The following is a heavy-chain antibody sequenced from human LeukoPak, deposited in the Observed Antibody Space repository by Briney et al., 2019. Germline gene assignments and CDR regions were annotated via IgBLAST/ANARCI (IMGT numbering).Heavy chain of an antibody. CDR3: ARVPEVAAAYNWFDP. V-gene: IGHV1-2*02. Sequence: ASVKASCKASGYTFTAYFIHWVRQAPGQGLEWMGWINPNSGGTKYAQKFQGRVTMTRDTTISTAYMEVSRLRSDDTAVYYCARVPEVAAAYNWFDPWGQGTLVTVSS. J-gene: IGHJ5*02. D-gene: IGHD2-15*01. CDR2: INPNSGGT. CDR1: GYTFTAYF.